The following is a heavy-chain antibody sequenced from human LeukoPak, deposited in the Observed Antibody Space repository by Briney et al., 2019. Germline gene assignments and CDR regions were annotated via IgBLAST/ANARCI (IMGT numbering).Heavy chain of an antibody. CDR1: GYTFTGYY. D-gene: IGHD4-11*01. CDR3: ARVGSADYSNYYFDY. V-gene: IGHV1-2*06. J-gene: IGHJ4*02. Sequence: GASVKVSCKASGYTFTGYYMHWVRQAPGQGLEWMGRINPNSGGTNYAQKFQGRVTMTRDTSISTAYMELSRLRSDDTAVYYCARVGSADYSNYYFDYWGQGTLVTVSS. CDR2: INPNSGGT.